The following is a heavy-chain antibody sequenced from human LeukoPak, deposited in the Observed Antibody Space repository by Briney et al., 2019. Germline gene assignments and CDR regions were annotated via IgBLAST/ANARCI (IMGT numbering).Heavy chain of an antibody. CDR1: GFTFGSYW. Sequence: PGGSLRLSCAASGFTFGSYWMHWVRQAPGKGLEWVSRINTDGGDTIYADSVKGRFTISRDNAKNTLFLQMNSLRAEDTAVYYCARDEKIVGASGQDYWSQGTLVTVSS. D-gene: IGHD1-26*01. V-gene: IGHV3-74*01. J-gene: IGHJ4*02. CDR3: ARDEKIVGASGQDY. CDR2: INTDGGDT.